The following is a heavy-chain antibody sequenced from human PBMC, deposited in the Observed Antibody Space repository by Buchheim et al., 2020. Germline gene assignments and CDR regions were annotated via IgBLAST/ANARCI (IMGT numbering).Heavy chain of an antibody. CDR2: ISYDGSNK. Sequence: VQLVESGGGVVQPGRSLRLSCAASGFTFSSYAMHWVRQAPGKGLEWVAVISYDGSNKYYADSVKGRVTISRDNSKNTLYLQMNSLRAEDTAVYYCARIRATMIVVGPFDPWGQGTL. J-gene: IGHJ5*02. V-gene: IGHV3-30-3*01. D-gene: IGHD3-22*01. CDR3: ARIRATMIVVGPFDP. CDR1: GFTFSSYA.